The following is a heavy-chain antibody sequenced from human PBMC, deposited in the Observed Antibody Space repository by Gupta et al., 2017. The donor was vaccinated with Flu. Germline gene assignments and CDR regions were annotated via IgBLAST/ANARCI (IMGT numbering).Heavy chain of an antibody. D-gene: IGHD2-15*01. CDR1: GFLFSGYG. Sequence: QVQLVESGGGVVQPGRSRRLSWTVSGFLFSGYGIYGVREAPGKGLEWVAITSYDGRSEYYADSVKGRFTISRDNSKNTVFLQMNSLRVEDTAVYYCARDWGHCSGDNCYYFDYWGQGTLVTVSS. CDR3: ARDWGHCSGDNCYYFDY. J-gene: IGHJ4*02. CDR2: TSYDGRSE. V-gene: IGHV3-33*01.